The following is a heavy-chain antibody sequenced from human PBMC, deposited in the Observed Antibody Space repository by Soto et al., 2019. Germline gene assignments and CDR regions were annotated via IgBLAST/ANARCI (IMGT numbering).Heavy chain of an antibody. J-gene: IGHJ6*02. CDR3: AKDSQRYDFWSGYYESSHMEV. V-gene: IGHV3-23*01. Sequence: GGSLRLSCAASGFTFSSYSMNWVRQAPGKGLEWVSSISGSGGSTYYADSVKGRFTISRDNSKNTLYLQMNSLRAEDTAVYYCAKDSQRYDFWSGYYESSHMEVWGQGTTVTVSS. CDR1: GFTFSSYS. D-gene: IGHD3-3*01. CDR2: ISGSGGST.